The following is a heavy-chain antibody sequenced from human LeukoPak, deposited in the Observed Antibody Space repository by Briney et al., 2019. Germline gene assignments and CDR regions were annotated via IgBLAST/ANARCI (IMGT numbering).Heavy chain of an antibody. CDR3: ARVTRALDYYYYYYMDV. V-gene: IGHV4-59*01. Sequence: SETLSLTCTVSGGSISSYYWSWIRQPPGKGLEWIGYIYYSGSTNYNPSLKSRVTISVDTSKNQFSLKLSSVTAADTAVYYCARVTRALDYYYYYYMDVWGKGTTVTVSS. CDR2: IYYSGST. CDR1: GGSISSYY. D-gene: IGHD3-16*01. J-gene: IGHJ6*03.